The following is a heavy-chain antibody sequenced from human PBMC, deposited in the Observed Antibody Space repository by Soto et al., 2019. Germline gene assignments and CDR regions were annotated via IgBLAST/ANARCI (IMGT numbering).Heavy chain of an antibody. J-gene: IGHJ4*02. V-gene: IGHV3-53*05. CDR2: IYSGRST. CDR3: ARDLNGEVEFSY. CDR1: GFTLSSNY. D-gene: IGHD3-16*01. Sequence: GGSLRLACAASGFTLSSNYMRWVRQAQGKGLEWVSVIYSGRSTDYADSGKGRFTISRDNSKNTLYLQMSSLRAEDTAVYYCARDLNGEVEFSYWGEGTPVTGSS.